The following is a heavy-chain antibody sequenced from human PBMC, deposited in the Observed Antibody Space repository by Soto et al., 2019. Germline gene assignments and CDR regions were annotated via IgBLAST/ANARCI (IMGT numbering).Heavy chain of an antibody. CDR2: ISYDGSNK. Sequence: PGGSLRLSCAASGFTFSSYGMHWVRQAPGKGLEWVAVISYDGSNKCYAGSVKGRFTISRDNSKNTLYLQMNSLRAEDTAVYYCAKDYSSHFDYWGQGTLVTVSS. CDR3: AKDYSSHFDY. V-gene: IGHV3-30*18. CDR1: GFTFSSYG. J-gene: IGHJ4*02. D-gene: IGHD6-6*01.